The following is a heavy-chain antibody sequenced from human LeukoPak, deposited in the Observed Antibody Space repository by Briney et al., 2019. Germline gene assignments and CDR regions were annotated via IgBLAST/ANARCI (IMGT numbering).Heavy chain of an antibody. J-gene: IGHJ5*02. CDR1: GYSTSSGYY. V-gene: IGHV4-38-2*01. D-gene: IGHD2-2*01. CDR2: IYHSGST. CDR3: ARRDQRNWFDP. Sequence: PSETLSLTCAVSGYSTSSGYYWGWLRQPPGKGLGWIGNIYHSGSTYYNPSLKSRVTISLDTSKNQFSLKLSSVTAADTAMYYCARRDQRNWFDPWGQGTLVTVSS.